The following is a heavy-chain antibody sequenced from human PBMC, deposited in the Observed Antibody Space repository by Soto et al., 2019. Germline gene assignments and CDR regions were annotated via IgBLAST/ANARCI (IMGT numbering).Heavy chain of an antibody. CDR3: ARDRVQIVVVVAANYYYCDGMDV. Sequence: SETLSLTCAVYGGSFSGYYWSWIRQPPGKGLEWIGEINHSGSTNYNPSLKSRVTISVDTSKNQFSLKLSSLTAADTAVYYCARDRVQIVVVVAANYYYCDGMDVWGQGTTVTVSS. CDR2: INHSGST. V-gene: IGHV4-34*01. J-gene: IGHJ6*02. CDR1: GGSFSGYY. D-gene: IGHD2-15*01.